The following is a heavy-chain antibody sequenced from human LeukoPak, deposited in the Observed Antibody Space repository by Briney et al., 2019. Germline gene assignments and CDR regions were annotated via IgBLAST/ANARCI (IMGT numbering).Heavy chain of an antibody. J-gene: IGHJ6*03. D-gene: IGHD5-18*01. CDR1: GGSITSYY. CDR3: ARDPEEAAMVMRYFYMDV. CDR2: IYYSGST. Sequence: PSETLSLTCSVSGGSITSYYWSWIRQPPGKGLEWIGYIYYSGSTNYNPSLKSRVTILVDTSKNQFSLKLNSVTAADTAVYYCARDPEEAAMVMRYFYMDVWGKGTTVTVSS. V-gene: IGHV4-59*01.